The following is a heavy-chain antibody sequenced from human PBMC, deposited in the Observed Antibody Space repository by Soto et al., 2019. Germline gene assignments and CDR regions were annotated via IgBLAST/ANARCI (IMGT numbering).Heavy chain of an antibody. V-gene: IGHV3-23*01. CDR2: ISGSGDRT. CDR3: VKDDGGYPSTAPH. J-gene: IGHJ4*02. CDR1: GITISNYP. D-gene: IGHD3-22*01. Sequence: EVQLLESGGGLVQPGGSLRLSCAASGITISNYPMSWVRQAPGKGLDWVSGISGSGDRTYYADSAKGRFTISKDISRNSLSLQLDSRGVEYTAVYFCVKDDGGYPSTAPHWGQGTLVTVSS.